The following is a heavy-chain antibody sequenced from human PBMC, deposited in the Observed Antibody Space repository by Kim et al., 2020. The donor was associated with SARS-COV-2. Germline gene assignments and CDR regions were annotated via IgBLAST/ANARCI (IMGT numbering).Heavy chain of an antibody. CDR3: AREVGTGEGGMDV. Sequence: ASVKVSCKASGYTFTGYYMHWVRQAPGQGLEWMGRINPDSGGTNYAQKFQGRVTMTRDTSISTAYMELTSLRSDDTALYWCAREVGTGEGGMDVWGQGTT. CDR2: INPDSGGT. D-gene: IGHD3-16*01. J-gene: IGHJ6*02. V-gene: IGHV1-2*06. CDR1: GYTFTGYY.